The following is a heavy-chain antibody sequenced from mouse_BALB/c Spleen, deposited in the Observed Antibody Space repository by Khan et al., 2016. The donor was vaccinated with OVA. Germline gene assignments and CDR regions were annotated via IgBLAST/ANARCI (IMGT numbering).Heavy chain of an antibody. Sequence: VQLQQSGAELARPGASVKMSCKASGYTFTTYTIHWVKQRPGQGLEWIGYIIPSNDYTNYNQKFKDRATLTEDKSSSKAYMQLSSLTSEDSAVYYCAREGAYYRSDGWFAYWGQGTLVTVSA. CDR1: GYTFTTYT. V-gene: IGHV1-4*01. CDR3: AREGAYYRSDGWFAY. CDR2: IIPSNDYT. J-gene: IGHJ3*01. D-gene: IGHD2-14*01.